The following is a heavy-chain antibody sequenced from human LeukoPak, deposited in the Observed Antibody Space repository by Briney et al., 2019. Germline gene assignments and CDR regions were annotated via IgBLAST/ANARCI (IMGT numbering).Heavy chain of an antibody. V-gene: IGHV3-23*01. CDR3: AKGVRVTIFGVVKTPFDY. CDR2: ISGSGGST. CDR1: GFTFDDYG. J-gene: IGHJ4*02. D-gene: IGHD3-3*01. Sequence: PGGSLRLSCAASGFTFDDYGMSWVRQAPGKGLEWVSAISGSGGSTYYADSVKGRFTISRDNSKNTLYLQMNSLRAEDTAVYYCAKGVRVTIFGVVKTPFDYWGQGTLVTVSS.